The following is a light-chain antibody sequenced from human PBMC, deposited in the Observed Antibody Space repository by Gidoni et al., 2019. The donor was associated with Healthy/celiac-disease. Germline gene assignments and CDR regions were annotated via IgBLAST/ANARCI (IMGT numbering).Light chain of an antibody. J-gene: IGKJ1*01. CDR2: KAS. V-gene: IGKV1-5*03. CDR1: QSISSW. CDR3: QQYNSYSWT. Sequence: DIQMTQSPSTLSASVGDRVTITCRASQSISSWLAWYQQTPGKAPKLLIDKASSLESGVPSRFSGSGSGTEFTLTISSLQPDDFATYYCQQYNSYSWTFGQGTKVEIK.